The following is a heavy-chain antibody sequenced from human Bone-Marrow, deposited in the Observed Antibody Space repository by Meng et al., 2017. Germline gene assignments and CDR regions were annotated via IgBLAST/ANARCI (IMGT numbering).Heavy chain of an antibody. Sequence: GESLKISCAASRFTFSNAWMSWVRQAPGKGLEWVGRIKSKTDGGTLDYAAPVKRRFTISRDDSKNTLYLQMDSLKTEDTAVCYCTTDIRGDTPEGYWGQGTLVTVSS. D-gene: IGHD1-14*01. V-gene: IGHV3-15*01. J-gene: IGHJ4*02. CDR3: TTDIRGDTPEGY. CDR2: IKSKTDGGTL. CDR1: RFTFSNAW.